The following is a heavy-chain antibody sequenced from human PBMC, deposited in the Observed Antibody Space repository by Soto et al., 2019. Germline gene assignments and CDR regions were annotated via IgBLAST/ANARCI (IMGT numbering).Heavy chain of an antibody. V-gene: IGHV2-26*01. CDR2: ILSSDEK. CDR3: ARMLAVNYYYYYVDV. CDR1: GFSLRNARMG. Sequence: QVTLKESGPVLVKPTETLTLTCTVSGFSLRNARMGVSWIRQPPGKALEWLAHILSSDEKSYNTSLEGRVTLSKDTSKSQVVLTMTYVDPVDTATYFCARMLAVNYYYYYVDVWGEGTTVTVSS. D-gene: IGHD3-22*01. J-gene: IGHJ6*03.